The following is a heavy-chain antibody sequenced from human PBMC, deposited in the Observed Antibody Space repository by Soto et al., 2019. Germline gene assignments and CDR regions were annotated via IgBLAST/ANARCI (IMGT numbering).Heavy chain of an antibody. D-gene: IGHD3-3*01. V-gene: IGHV1-2*04. Sequence: QVQLVQSGAEVKKPGASVKVSCMSSGYTFTVYYIHWLRQAPGQGPEWLGLINPDSGDTSYAQKFRGWVTMTRDTFISTAYMELNRLTSDDTAVYFCARGPDFGGFDVWGQGTVVTVSS. CDR3: ARGPDFGGFDV. CDR1: GYTFTVYY. CDR2: INPDSGDT. J-gene: IGHJ3*01.